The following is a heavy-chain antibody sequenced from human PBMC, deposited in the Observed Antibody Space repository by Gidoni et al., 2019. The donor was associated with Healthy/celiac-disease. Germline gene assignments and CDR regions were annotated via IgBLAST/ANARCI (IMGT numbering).Heavy chain of an antibody. D-gene: IGHD3-9*01. CDR3: AKCPTGYDILTGYPYFDY. V-gene: IGHV3-23*01. CDR2: ISGSGGST. CDR1: GFTFSSYA. J-gene: IGHJ4*02. Sequence: EVQLLESGGGLVQPGGSLRLSCAASGFTFSSYAMSWVRQAPGKGLEWVSAISGSGGSTYYADSVKGRFTISRDNSKNTLYLQMNSLRAEDTAVYYCAKCPTGYDILTGYPYFDYWGQGTLVTVSS.